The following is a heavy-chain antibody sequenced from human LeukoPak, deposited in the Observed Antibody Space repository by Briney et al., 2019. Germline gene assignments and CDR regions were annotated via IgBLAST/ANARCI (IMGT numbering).Heavy chain of an antibody. Sequence: GASVKVSCKASGYTFTSYYMHWVRQAPGQGLEWMGIINPSGGSTSYAQKFQGRVTMTRDMSTSTVYMELSSLRSEDTAVYYCARDGGCSSSGKKYYYYYMGVWGKGTTDTVSS. CDR3: ARDGGCSSSGKKYYYYYMGV. D-gene: IGHD6-6*01. CDR1: GYTFTSYY. CDR2: INPSGGST. J-gene: IGHJ6*03. V-gene: IGHV1-46*01.